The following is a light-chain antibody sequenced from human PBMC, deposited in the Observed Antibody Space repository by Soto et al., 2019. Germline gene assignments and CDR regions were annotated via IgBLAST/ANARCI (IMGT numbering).Light chain of an antibody. CDR1: SSDFGGYNY. CDR2: YVS. Sequence: QSVLTQPASVSGSPGQSITISCTGTSSDFGGYNYVSWYQQHPDKAPKLMIYYVSNRPSGVSNRFSDSKSGNTASLTISELKAEDEADYYCSSYTSSSTYVFGTGTKLTVL. V-gene: IGLV2-14*01. CDR3: SSYTSSSTYV. J-gene: IGLJ1*01.